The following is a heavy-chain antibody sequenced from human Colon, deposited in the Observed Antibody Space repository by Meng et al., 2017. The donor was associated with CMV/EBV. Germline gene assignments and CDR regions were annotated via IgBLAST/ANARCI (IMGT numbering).Heavy chain of an antibody. CDR1: GFTFRNYV. CDR3: AKDKAGAGSGGFDN. D-gene: IGHD3-10*01. J-gene: IGHJ4*02. V-gene: IGHV3-23*01. Sequence: GSGFTFRNYVMSWVRQSPGKGPECVSVVSVSGDNTYYTESVKGRFTVSRDNSKNMMYLQMNNLRAEDTAVYFCAKDKAGAGSGGFDNWGQGILVTVSS. CDR2: VSVSGDNT.